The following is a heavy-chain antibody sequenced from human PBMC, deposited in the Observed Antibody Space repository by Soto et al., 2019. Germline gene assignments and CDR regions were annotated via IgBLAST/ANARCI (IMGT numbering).Heavy chain of an antibody. CDR1: GYTFTSYG. D-gene: IGHD1-26*01. CDR2: ISAYNGNT. V-gene: IGHV1-18*01. CDR3: ARDPGIVGATDPFDY. Sequence: ASVKVSCKASGYTFTSYGISWVRQAPGQGLEWMGWISAYNGNTNYAQKLQGRVTMTTDTSTSTAYMELRSLRSDDTAVYYCARDPGIVGATDPFDYWGQGTLVTVSS. J-gene: IGHJ4*02.